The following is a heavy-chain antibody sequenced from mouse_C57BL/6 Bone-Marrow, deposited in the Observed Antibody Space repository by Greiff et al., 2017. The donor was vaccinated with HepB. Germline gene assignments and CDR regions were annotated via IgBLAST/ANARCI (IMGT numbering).Heavy chain of an antibody. CDR2: ISDGGSYT. J-gene: IGHJ3*01. CDR3: ARDFYDGYYVPFAY. D-gene: IGHD2-3*01. V-gene: IGHV5-4*01. Sequence: DVMLVESGGGLVKPGGSLKLSCAASGFTFSSYAMSWVRQTPEKRLEWVATISDGGSYTYYPDNVKGRFTISRDNAKNNLYLQMSHLKSEDTAMYYCARDFYDGYYVPFAYWGQGTLVTVS. CDR1: GFTFSSYA.